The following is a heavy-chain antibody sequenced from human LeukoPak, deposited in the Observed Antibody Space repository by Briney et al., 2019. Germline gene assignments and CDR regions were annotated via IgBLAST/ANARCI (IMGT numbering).Heavy chain of an antibody. Sequence: SETLSLTCTVSGYSISSGYYWGWIRQPPGKGLEWIGSIYHSGSTYYNPSLKSRVTISVDTSKNQFSLKLSSVTAADTAVYYCARDPKAFDIWGQGTMVTVST. CDR3: ARDPKAFDI. V-gene: IGHV4-38-2*02. CDR2: IYHSGST. CDR1: GYSISSGYY. J-gene: IGHJ3*02.